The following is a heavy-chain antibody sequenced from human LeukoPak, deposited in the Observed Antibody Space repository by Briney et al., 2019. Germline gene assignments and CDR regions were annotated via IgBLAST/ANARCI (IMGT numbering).Heavy chain of an antibody. D-gene: IGHD2-2*01. CDR3: ARHYIVVVPAATFNWFDP. J-gene: IGHJ5*02. V-gene: IGHV4-38-2*01. CDR2: IYHSGST. Sequence: SETLSLTCAVSGYSISSGYYWGWIGQPPGKGLEWIGSIYHSGSTYYNPSLKSRVTISVDTSKNQFSLKLSSVTAADTAVYYCARHYIVVVPAATFNWFDPWGQGTLVTVSS. CDR1: GYSISSGYY.